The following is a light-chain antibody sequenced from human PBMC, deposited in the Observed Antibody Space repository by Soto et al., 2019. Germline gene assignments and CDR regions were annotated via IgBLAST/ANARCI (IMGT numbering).Light chain of an antibody. CDR1: QSVNSNS. CDR3: QQYAGSPGFT. Sequence: EIVLTQSPGPLSLSPGERAALSCRASQSVNSNSLAWYQQKPGQAPRLLIFGASSRVTGIPDRFSGSGSGTDFTLTSSGLEPEDFAVYDCQQYAGSPGFTFGPGTKVDFK. CDR2: GAS. V-gene: IGKV3-20*01. J-gene: IGKJ3*01.